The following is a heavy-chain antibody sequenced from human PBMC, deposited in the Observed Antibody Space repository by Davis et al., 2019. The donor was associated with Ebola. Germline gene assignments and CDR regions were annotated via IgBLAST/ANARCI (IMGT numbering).Heavy chain of an antibody. V-gene: IGHV3-33*08. D-gene: IGHD5-18*01. Sequence: GESLKISCAASGFTFSSYAMSWVRQAPGKGLEWVAVIWYDGSNKYYADSVKGRFTISRDNSKNTLYLQMNSLRAEDTAVYYCARINSYGDFDYWGQGTLVTVSS. CDR1: GFTFSSYA. CDR3: ARINSYGDFDY. CDR2: IWYDGSNK. J-gene: IGHJ4*02.